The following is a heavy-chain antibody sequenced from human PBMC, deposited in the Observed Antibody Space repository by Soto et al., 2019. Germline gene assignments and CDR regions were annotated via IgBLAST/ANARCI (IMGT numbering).Heavy chain of an antibody. D-gene: IGHD6-13*01. Sequence: GESLKISCKGSGYSFTSYWISWVRQMPGKGLEWMGRIDPSDSYTNYSPSFQGHVTISADKSISTAYLQWSSLKASDTAMYYCARRMGYSSSYYYYYYGMDVWGQGTTVTAP. CDR3: ARRMGYSSSYYYYYYGMDV. V-gene: IGHV5-10-1*01. J-gene: IGHJ6*02. CDR2: IDPSDSYT. CDR1: GYSFTSYW.